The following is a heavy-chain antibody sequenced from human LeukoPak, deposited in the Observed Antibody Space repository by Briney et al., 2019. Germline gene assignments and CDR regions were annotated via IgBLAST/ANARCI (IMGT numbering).Heavy chain of an antibody. CDR3: VKDIGPYGSGSFAS. J-gene: IGHJ4*02. CDR2: ITWDGVST. D-gene: IGHD3-10*01. CDR1: GFPFEVYA. V-gene: IGHV3-43D*03. Sequence: GGSLRLSCAASGFPFEVYALHWVRQSRSRGLEWVFLITWDGVSTFYADSVKGRFTISRDNSKNSLFLQMKSLGIEDTALYYCVKDIGPYGSGSFASWGQGTLVTVSS.